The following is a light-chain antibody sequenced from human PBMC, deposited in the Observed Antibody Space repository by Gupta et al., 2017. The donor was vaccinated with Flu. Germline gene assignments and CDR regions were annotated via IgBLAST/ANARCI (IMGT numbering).Light chain of an antibody. CDR1: TSNIGSNT. Sequence: QSVLTQPPSASGTPGQRVTISCSGSTSNIGSNTVNWYQQLPGTAPKLLIYDSNQRPSGVPDRFSGSKPGTSASLAISGLQSEDEADYYCAAWDDSLNGRGVFGGGTKLTVL. V-gene: IGLV1-44*01. CDR2: DSN. J-gene: IGLJ3*02. CDR3: AAWDDSLNGRGV.